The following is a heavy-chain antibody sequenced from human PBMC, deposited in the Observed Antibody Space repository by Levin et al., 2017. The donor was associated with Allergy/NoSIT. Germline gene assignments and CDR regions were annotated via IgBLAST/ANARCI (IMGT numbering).Heavy chain of an antibody. V-gene: IGHV3-13*01. CDR2: IGTAGDT. CDR1: GFTFSSYD. CDR3: ARGSVTYYYYYYMDV. D-gene: IGHD4-17*01. Sequence: GGSLRLSCAASGFTFSSYDMHWVRQATGKGLEWVSAIGTAGDTYYPGSVKGRFTISRENAKNSLYLQMNSLRAGDTAVYYCARGSVTYYYYYYMDVWGKGTTVTVSS. J-gene: IGHJ6*03.